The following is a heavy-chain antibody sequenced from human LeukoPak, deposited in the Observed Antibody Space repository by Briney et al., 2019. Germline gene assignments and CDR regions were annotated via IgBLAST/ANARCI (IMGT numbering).Heavy chain of an antibody. J-gene: IGHJ4*02. D-gene: IGHD1-26*01. CDR2: ISGGGGDT. CDR1: GFTFSSYA. Sequence: GGSLRLSCAASGFTFSSYAMSWVRQAPGKGLGWVSAISGGGGDTYYADSVKGRFTISRDNSMNTLHLQMTSLRVEDTAVYYCAKRSHSGSFYAAFDYWGQGTLATVSS. CDR3: AKRSHSGSFYAAFDY. V-gene: IGHV3-23*01.